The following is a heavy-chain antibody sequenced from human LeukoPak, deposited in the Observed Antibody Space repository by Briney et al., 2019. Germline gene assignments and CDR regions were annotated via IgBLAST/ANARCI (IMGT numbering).Heavy chain of an antibody. V-gene: IGHV3-23*01. CDR3: AKGSDSGTFYPYHYYMDV. CDR1: GFTFSSYT. J-gene: IGHJ6*03. Sequence: GGSLRLSCAASGFTFSSYTMNWVRQAPGKGLEWVSGIAGGGSSTFHADSVKGRFTISRDNSKNTLYLLMNSLRAEDTAIYFCAKGSDSGTFYPYHYYMDVWGKGTTVTVSS. D-gene: IGHD1-14*01. CDR2: IAGGGSST.